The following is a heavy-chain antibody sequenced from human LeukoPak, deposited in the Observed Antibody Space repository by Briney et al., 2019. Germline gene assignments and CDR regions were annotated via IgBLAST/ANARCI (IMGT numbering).Heavy chain of an antibody. V-gene: IGHV3-48*01. CDR3: VRDHHWGFDY. J-gene: IGHJ4*02. CDR2: IRSSPNTI. Sequence: GGSLRLSCAASGFTFRSYSMNWVRQAPGKCLEWLSYIRSSPNTIYYADSVKGRFTVSRDDAKNSLYLQMNSLRAEDTAVYYCVRDHHWGFDYWGQGTQVTVSA. CDR1: GFTFRSYS. D-gene: IGHD7-27*01.